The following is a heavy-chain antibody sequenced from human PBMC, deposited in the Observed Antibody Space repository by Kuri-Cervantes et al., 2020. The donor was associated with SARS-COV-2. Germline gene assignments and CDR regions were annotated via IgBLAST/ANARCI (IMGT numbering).Heavy chain of an antibody. D-gene: IGHD2-21*01. Sequence: GGSLRLSCAASGFTFSSYSMNRVRQAPGKGLEWVSYISSSSSTIYYADSVKGRFTISRDNAKNSLYLQMNSLRAEDTAVYYCARDGWTYCGGDCYYDGYFDYWGQGTLVTVSS. J-gene: IGHJ4*02. CDR3: ARDGWTYCGGDCYYDGYFDY. CDR2: ISSSSSTI. CDR1: GFTFSSYS. V-gene: IGHV3-48*01.